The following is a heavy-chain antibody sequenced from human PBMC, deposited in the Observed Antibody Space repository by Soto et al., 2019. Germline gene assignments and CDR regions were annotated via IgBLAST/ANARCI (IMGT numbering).Heavy chain of an antibody. D-gene: IGHD5-12*01. CDR1: GFNLSSYW. V-gene: IGHV3-74*01. CDR2: INIDGSST. CDR3: ARSRDGYNWGGDC. J-gene: IGHJ4*02. Sequence: EVQLVESGGGLVQPGGSLRLSCAASGFNLSSYWMHWVRQAPGKGLVWISRINIDGSSTSYADSVKGRFTISRDNAKNTLYRPVNSLRAEDTAVYYWARSRDGYNWGGDCWGQGTLVTVSS.